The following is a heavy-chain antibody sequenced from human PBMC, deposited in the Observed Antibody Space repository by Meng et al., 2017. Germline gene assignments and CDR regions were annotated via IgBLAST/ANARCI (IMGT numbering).Heavy chain of an antibody. CDR1: GGTFSSYA. V-gene: IGHV1-69*05. D-gene: IGHD6-13*01. CDR3: ARVLAAAGSDAFDI. Sequence: SVKVFCKASGGTFSSYAISWVRQAPGQGLEWVGGIIPIFGTANYAQNSQGRVTITTDESTSTAYMELSSLRSEDTAVYYCARVLAAAGSDAFDIWGQGTMVTV. CDR2: IIPIFGTA. J-gene: IGHJ3*02.